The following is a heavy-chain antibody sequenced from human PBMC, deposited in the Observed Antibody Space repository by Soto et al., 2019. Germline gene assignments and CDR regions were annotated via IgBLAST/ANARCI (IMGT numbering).Heavy chain of an antibody. CDR2: IITIFGTA. CDR3: ARVYDYYDSSGLASDAFDI. J-gene: IGHJ3*02. D-gene: IGHD3-22*01. CDR1: VGTFSSYA. Sequence: GASVKVSCKSSVGTFSSYAISWVRQAPGQGLEWMGEIITIFGTANYAQKFQGRVTITADESTSTAYMELSSLRSEDTAVYYCARVYDYYDSSGLASDAFDIWGQGTMVTVSS. V-gene: IGHV1-69*13.